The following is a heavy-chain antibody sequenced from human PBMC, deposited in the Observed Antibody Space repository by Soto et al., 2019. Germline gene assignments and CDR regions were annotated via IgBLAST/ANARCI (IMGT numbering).Heavy chain of an antibody. CDR3: ARGNALDV. CDR2: TYYRSKWFH. J-gene: IGHJ3*01. V-gene: IGHV6-1*01. Sequence: SRTRSVTCAISGDSVSSDITSWNWIRQSPSRGLEWLGRTYYRSKWFHDYAASVKSRITINPDTSKNQFSLELNSMTPEDTAVYYCARGNALDVWGQGTVVTVSS. D-gene: IGHD3-10*01. CDR1: GDSVSSDITS.